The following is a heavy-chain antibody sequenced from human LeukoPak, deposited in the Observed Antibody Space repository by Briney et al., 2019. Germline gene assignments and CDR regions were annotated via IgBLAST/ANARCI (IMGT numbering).Heavy chain of an antibody. D-gene: IGHD3-10*01. CDR3: ARVGAKGGWYFDL. V-gene: IGHV3-48*04. CDR2: ISSSSRNI. J-gene: IGHJ2*01. CDR1: GFTFSSYS. Sequence: PGGSLRLSCAASGFTFSSYSMNWVRQAPGKGLEWVSYISSSSRNIYYADSVKGRFTISRDNAKNSLYLQMNSLRAEDTAVYYCARVGAKGGWYFDLWGRGTLVTVSS.